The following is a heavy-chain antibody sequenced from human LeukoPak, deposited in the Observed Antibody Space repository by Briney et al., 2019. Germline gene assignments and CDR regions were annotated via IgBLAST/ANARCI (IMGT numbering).Heavy chain of an antibody. CDR2: IYWNDDK. D-gene: IGHD6-6*01. CDR1: GFSLSTSGVG. V-gene: IGHV2-5*01. Sequence: SGPTLVNPTQTLTLTCTFSGFSLSTSGVGVGWIRPPPGKALEWLALIYWNDDKRYSPSLNSRLTITKDTSKNQVVLTMTNMDPVDTATYYCARLIAARPVLGASDIWGQGTMVTVSS. CDR3: ARLIAARPVLGASDI. J-gene: IGHJ3*02.